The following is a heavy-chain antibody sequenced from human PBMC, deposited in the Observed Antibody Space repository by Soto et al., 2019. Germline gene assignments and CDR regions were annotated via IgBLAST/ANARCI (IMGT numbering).Heavy chain of an antibody. CDR3: ARGVYGGNSPVDY. Sequence: PSETLSLTCTVSGGSISSGDYYWSWIRQPPGKGLEWIGYIYYSGSTYYNPSLKSRVTISVDTSKNQFSLKLSSVTAADTAVYYCARGVYGGNSPVDYWGQGTLVTVSS. V-gene: IGHV4-30-4*01. D-gene: IGHD4-17*01. J-gene: IGHJ4*02. CDR2: IYYSGST. CDR1: GGSISSGDYY.